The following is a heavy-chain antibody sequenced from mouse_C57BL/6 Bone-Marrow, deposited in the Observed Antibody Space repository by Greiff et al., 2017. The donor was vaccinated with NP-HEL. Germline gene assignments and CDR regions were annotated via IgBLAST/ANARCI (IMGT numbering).Heavy chain of an antibody. Sequence: EVKLMESGGGLVQPGGSLKLSCAASGFTFSDYYMYWVRQTPEKRLEWVAYISNGGGSTYYPDTVKGRFTISRDNAKNTLYLQMSRLKSEDTDMYYCARRDGNYDYLFAYWGQGTLVTVSA. V-gene: IGHV5-12*01. D-gene: IGHD2-4*01. CDR2: ISNGGGST. J-gene: IGHJ3*01. CDR3: ARRDGNYDYLFAY. CDR1: GFTFSDYY.